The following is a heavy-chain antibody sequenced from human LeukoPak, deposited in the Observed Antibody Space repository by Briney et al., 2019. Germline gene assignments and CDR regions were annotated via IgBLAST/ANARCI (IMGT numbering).Heavy chain of an antibody. J-gene: IGHJ4*02. V-gene: IGHV4-34*01. CDR3: ARGGWEYQQQLFPLDY. CDR2: INHSGST. CDR1: GGSFSGYY. D-gene: IGHD6-13*01. Sequence: PSETLSLTCAVYGGSFSGYYWSWIRQPPGKGLEWIGEINHSGSTNYNPSLKSRVTISVDTSKNQFSLKLSSVTAADTAVYYCARGGWEYQQQLFPLDYWGQGTLVTVSS.